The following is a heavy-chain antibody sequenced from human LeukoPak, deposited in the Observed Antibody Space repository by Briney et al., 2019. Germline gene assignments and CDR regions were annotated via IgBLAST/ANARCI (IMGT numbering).Heavy chain of an antibody. CDR3: AKVQIGGGSGWFDSFSYHYYMDV. V-gene: IGHV3-7*03. D-gene: IGHD6-19*01. CDR1: GFTFSSYW. J-gene: IGHJ6*03. CDR2: IKQDGSEK. Sequence: GGSLRLSCAASGFTFSSYWMSWVRQAPGKGLEWVANIKQDGSEKYYVDSVKGRFIVSRDNSKNTLYLQMNSLRAEDTALYYCAKVQIGGGSGWFDSFSYHYYMDVWGKGTTVTISS.